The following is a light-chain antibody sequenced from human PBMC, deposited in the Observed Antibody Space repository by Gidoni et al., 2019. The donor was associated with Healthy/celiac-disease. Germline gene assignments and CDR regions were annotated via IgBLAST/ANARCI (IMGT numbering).Light chain of an antibody. CDR1: QSVSSSY. Sequence: EIVLTQSPGTLSLSPGERATLSCRASQSVSSSYLAWYQQQPGQAPRLLIYGASSRATGLPDRFSGSGSGTDFTLTISRLEPEDFAVYYCQQYGSFPYTFGQGTKLEIK. CDR2: GAS. CDR3: QQYGSFPYT. J-gene: IGKJ2*01. V-gene: IGKV3-20*01.